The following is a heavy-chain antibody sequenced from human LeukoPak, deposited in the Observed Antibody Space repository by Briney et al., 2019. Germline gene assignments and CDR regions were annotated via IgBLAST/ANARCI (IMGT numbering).Heavy chain of an antibody. J-gene: IGHJ5*02. CDR1: GDSVSSNSAA. Sequence: SQTLSLTCAISGDSVSSNSAAWNWIRQSPSRGLEWLGRTYYRSRWYNDYAVSVKSRVTINPDTSKNQFSLKLSSVTAADTAVYYCARLEPYYDFWSGFPQVANWFDLWGQGTLVTVSS. CDR3: ARLEPYYDFWSGFPQVANWFDL. D-gene: IGHD3-3*01. CDR2: TYYRSRWYN. V-gene: IGHV6-1*01.